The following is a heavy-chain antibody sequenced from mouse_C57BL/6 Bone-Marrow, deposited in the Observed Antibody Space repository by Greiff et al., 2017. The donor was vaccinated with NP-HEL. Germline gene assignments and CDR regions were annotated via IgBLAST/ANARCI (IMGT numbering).Heavy chain of an antibody. J-gene: IGHJ4*01. CDR3: ARKGIYYGNYDAMDY. Sequence: QVQLQQPGAELVKPGASVKLSCKASGYTFTSYWMHWVKQRPGRGLEWIGRIDPNSGGTKYNEKFTSKATLTVDKPSSTAYMQLSSLTSEDSAVYYCARKGIYYGNYDAMDYWGQGTSVTVSS. D-gene: IGHD2-1*01. CDR2: IDPNSGGT. V-gene: IGHV1-72*01. CDR1: GYTFTSYW.